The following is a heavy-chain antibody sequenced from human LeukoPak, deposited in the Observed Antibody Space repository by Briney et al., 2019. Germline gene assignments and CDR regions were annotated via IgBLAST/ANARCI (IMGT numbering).Heavy chain of an antibody. J-gene: IGHJ5*02. V-gene: IGHV3-73*01. D-gene: IGHD5-24*01. CDR1: GLTFSGSA. CDR2: IRSKANSYAT. Sequence: GGSLRLSCAASGLTFSGSAMHWVRQASGKGLEWVGRIRSKANSYATAYAASVKGRFTISRDDSKNTAYLQMNSLRAEDTAVYYCARDFHGYISPIYSWGQGTLVTVSS. CDR3: ARDFHGYISPIYS.